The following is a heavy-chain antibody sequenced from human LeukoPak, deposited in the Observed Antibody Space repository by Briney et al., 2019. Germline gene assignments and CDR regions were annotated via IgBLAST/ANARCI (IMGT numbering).Heavy chain of an antibody. CDR2: IYYSGST. CDR3: ARDPGYYYDSSGYLRSYYYYGMDV. D-gene: IGHD3-22*01. CDR1: GGSISSYY. Sequence: TSETLSLTCTVSGGSISSYYWSWIRQPPGKGLEWIGYIYYSGSTNYNPSLKSRVTISVDTSKNQFSLKLSSVTAADTAVYYCARDPGYYYDSSGYLRSYYYYGMDVWGQGTTVTVSS. V-gene: IGHV4-59*01. J-gene: IGHJ6*02.